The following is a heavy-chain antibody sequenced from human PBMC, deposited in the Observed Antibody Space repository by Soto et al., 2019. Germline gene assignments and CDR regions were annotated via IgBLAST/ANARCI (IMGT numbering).Heavy chain of an antibody. V-gene: IGHV1-18*04. Sequence: QVQLVQSGGEIKKPGASVNVSCKASGYTFIRYGISWLRQARGQGFEWMGWISGKNDKRNHAQKLRGRTTMTTDTTTTTAYLEVRSLGSDGPAIDYSARDGNGYEDYWGQGTLVTVSS. CDR2: ISGKNDKR. D-gene: IGHD5-18*01. CDR1: GYTFIRYG. J-gene: IGHJ4*02. CDR3: ARDGNGYEDY.